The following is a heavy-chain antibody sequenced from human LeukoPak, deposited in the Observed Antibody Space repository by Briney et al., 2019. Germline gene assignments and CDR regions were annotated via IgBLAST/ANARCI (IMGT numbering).Heavy chain of an antibody. J-gene: IGHJ6*02. Sequence: GASVKVSFTASGYTFTGYYMHWVRQAPGQGLEWMAIINLSGGSTDYTQKFQGRVTVTRDTSTSTVYMELSSLRSEDTAVYYCVRHNHMDVWGQGTTVTVSS. V-gene: IGHV1-46*01. CDR3: VRHNHMDV. CDR1: GYTFTGYY. CDR2: INLSGGST.